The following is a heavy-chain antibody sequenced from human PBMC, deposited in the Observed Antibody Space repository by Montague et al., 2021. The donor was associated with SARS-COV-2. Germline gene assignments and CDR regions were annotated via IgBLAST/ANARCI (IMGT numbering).Heavy chain of an antibody. J-gene: IGHJ6*02. CDR3: AREQPLAPRGFGVDA. CDR1: DVPTSAHF. D-gene: IGHD6-13*01. Sequence: SETLSLTCTVSDVPTSAHFWSWIRQSPGKGLEWIGYISYSGSTKYSPSLTSRVTISLGSSRKHLSLELRSVTAADTAVYYCAREQPLAPRGFGVDAWGQGTTVIVTS. V-gene: IGHV4-59*11. CDR2: ISYSGST.